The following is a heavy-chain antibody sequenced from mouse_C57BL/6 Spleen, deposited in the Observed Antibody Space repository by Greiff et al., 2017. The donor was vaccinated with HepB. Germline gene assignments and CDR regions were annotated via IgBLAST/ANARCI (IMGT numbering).Heavy chain of an antibody. CDR3: ARGEYYGPVVAPRAMDY. CDR2: IHPNSGST. D-gene: IGHD1-1*01. V-gene: IGHV1-64*01. Sequence: VKLQQPGAELVKPGASVKLSCKASGYTFTSYWMHWVKQRPGQGLEWIGMIHPNSGSTNYNEKFKSKATLTVDKSSSTAYMQLSSLTSEDSAVYYCARGEYYGPVVAPRAMDYWGQGTSVTVSS. CDR1: GYTFTSYW. J-gene: IGHJ4*01.